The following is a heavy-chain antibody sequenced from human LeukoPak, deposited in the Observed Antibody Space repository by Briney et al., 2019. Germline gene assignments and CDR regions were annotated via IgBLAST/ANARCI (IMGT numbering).Heavy chain of an antibody. CDR3: AKDGGGSLEWLPPMDV. J-gene: IGHJ6*02. D-gene: IGHD3-3*01. Sequence: GGSLRLSCAASGFTFSSYAMSWVRQAPGTGLEWVSSITGSGGSTYYGDSVKGRFTISRDNSKNTLYLQMNSLRAEDTALYYCAKDGGGSLEWLPPMDVWGQGTTVTVSS. V-gene: IGHV3-23*01. CDR1: GFTFSSYA. CDR2: ITGSGGST.